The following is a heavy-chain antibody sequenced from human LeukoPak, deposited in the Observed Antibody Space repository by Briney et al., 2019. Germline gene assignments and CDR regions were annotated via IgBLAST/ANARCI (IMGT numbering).Heavy chain of an antibody. Sequence: PGGSLRLSCAASGFTFSSYNMNWVRQAPGEGLEWVSSISSSSDYTYYADSVKGRFTISRDNAKNSLFLQMNSLRVEDTAVYYCARGGGVTGTTIQYWGQGTLVTVSS. V-gene: IGHV3-21*01. CDR2: ISSSSDYT. CDR3: ARGGGVTGTTIQY. J-gene: IGHJ4*02. D-gene: IGHD1-7*01. CDR1: GFTFSSYN.